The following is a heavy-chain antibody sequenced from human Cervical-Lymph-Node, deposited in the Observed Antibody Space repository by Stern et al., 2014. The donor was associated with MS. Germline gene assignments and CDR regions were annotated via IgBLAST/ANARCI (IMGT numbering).Heavy chain of an antibody. V-gene: IGHV1-18*01. CDR1: GYTFPSYG. D-gene: IGHD2-15*01. CDR3: ARGLLGRENAFDI. J-gene: IGHJ3*02. Sequence: VQLVQSGAEVKKPGASVKVSCKASGYTFPSYGIRWVRKGPGQGLEWMGWVSAYKGNTNYEQKIQGRVTMTTGTSPSTAYMELRSLRSDDTAVYYCARGLLGRENAFDIWGQGTMVTVSS. CDR2: VSAYKGNT.